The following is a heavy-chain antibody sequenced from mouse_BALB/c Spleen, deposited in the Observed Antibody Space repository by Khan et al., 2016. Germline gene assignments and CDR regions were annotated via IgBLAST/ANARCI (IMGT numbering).Heavy chain of an antibody. CDR3: ARGGTYSLCWCFDV. V-gene: IGHV1S41*01. CDR2: FAPGSNNS. Sequence: DLVKPGASVKLSCKASGYTFTSYWINWIKQRPGQGLEWIGRFAPGSNNSYYNEMFKVKAKMTVDTSSRTAYIQLSSLSSEDSAVYCCARGGTYSLCWCFDVWSAGTAVTVSS. J-gene: IGHJ1*01. D-gene: IGHD1-1*02. CDR1: GYTFTSYW.